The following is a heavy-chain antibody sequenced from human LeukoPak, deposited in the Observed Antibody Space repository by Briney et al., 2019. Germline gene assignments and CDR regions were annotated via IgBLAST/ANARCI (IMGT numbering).Heavy chain of an antibody. D-gene: IGHD3-16*01. CDR1: GGSISSYY. J-gene: IGHJ4*02. CDR3: ARGDMNWGTLGY. Sequence: SETLSLTCTVSGGSISSYYWSWIRQPPGKGLEWIGYIYYSGSTNYNPSLKSRVTISVDTSKNQFSLKLSSVTAADTAVYYYARGDMNWGTLGYWGQGTLVTVSS. V-gene: IGHV4-59*01. CDR2: IYYSGST.